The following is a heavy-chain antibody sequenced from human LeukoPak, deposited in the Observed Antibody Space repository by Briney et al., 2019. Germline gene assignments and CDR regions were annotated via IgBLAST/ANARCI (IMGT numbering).Heavy chain of an antibody. V-gene: IGHV4-34*01. CDR3: ARGQDIVVVPAASTLYYFDY. D-gene: IGHD2-2*01. J-gene: IGHJ4*02. Sequence: SETLSLTCAVYGGSFSGYYWSWIRQPPGKGLEWIGEINHSGSTNYNPSLKSRVTISVDTSKNQFSLKLSSVTAADTAVYYCARGQDIVVVPAASTLYYFDYWGQGTLVTVSS. CDR1: GGSFSGYY. CDR2: INHSGST.